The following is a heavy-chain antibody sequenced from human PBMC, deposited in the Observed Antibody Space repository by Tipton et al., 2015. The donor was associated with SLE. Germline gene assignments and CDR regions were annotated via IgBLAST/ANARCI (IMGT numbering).Heavy chain of an antibody. CDR3: ARDSNWVDY. CDR2: IYYSGST. CDR1: GGSISSSSYY. J-gene: IGHJ4*02. V-gene: IGHV4-39*07. Sequence: LRLSCTVSGGSISSSSYYWGWIRQPPGKGLEWIGSIYYSGSTYYNPSLKSRVTISVDTSKNQFSLKLSSVTAADTAVYYCARDSNWVDYWGQGTLVTVSS. D-gene: IGHD7-27*01.